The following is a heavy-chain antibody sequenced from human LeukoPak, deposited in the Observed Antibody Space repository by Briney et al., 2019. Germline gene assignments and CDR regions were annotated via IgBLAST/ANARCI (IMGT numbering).Heavy chain of an antibody. CDR3: ARGPVISSSFVYYFDH. CDR2: TSYDGSTK. CDR1: GFTFSSYG. J-gene: IGHJ4*02. Sequence: PAGSLRLYCAASGFTFSSYGMHWVRQAPGKGLEWMATTSYDGSTKYHAEPVKGRFTISRDNSKNTLYLQMNSLRAEDTAVYYCARGPVISSSFVYYFDHWGQGTLVTVSS. V-gene: IGHV3-30*03. D-gene: IGHD2-2*01.